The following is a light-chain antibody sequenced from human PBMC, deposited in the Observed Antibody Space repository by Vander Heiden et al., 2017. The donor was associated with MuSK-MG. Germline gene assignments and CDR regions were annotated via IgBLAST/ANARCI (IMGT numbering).Light chain of an antibody. Sequence: EIVLTQSPATLSLSPGERATLSCRASQSVSTFLAWYQQRPGQAPRLLIFDASSRATGVPARFSGSGSGTDFTLTISSLEPEDFAVYYCQQRTNWPLLFTFGPGTKVDLK. J-gene: IGKJ3*01. V-gene: IGKV3-11*01. CDR2: DAS. CDR1: QSVSTF. CDR3: QQRTNWPLLFT.